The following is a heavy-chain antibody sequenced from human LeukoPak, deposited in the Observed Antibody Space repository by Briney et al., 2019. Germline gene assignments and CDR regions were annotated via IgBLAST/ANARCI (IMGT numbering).Heavy chain of an antibody. D-gene: IGHD1-26*01. CDR3: ARDPVGATNFDY. J-gene: IGHJ4*02. CDR1: GYTFTIYG. CDR2: IRTYNSHT. Sequence: ASLRVSSMPSGYTFTIYGVSWVRQAPGQGGEWMGWIRTYNSHTNYAKKLQRRVTMNTDTSTSTAHMELRSLRSDHTAVYSCARDPVGATNFDYWGQGPLVSVSS. V-gene: IGHV1-18*01.